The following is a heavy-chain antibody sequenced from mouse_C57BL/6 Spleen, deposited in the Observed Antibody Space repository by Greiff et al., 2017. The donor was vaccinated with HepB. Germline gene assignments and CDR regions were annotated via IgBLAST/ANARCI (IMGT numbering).Heavy chain of an antibody. D-gene: IGHD4-1*01. J-gene: IGHJ1*03. V-gene: IGHV1-42*01. CDR2: INPSTGGT. CDR1: GYSFTGYY. Sequence: VQLKESGPELVKPGASVKISCKASGYSFTGYYMNWVKQSPEKSLEWIGEINPSTGGTTYNQKFKAKATLTVDKSSSTAYMQLKSLTSEDSAVYYCARSGTGTRYFDVWGTGTTVTVSS. CDR3: ARSGTGTRYFDV.